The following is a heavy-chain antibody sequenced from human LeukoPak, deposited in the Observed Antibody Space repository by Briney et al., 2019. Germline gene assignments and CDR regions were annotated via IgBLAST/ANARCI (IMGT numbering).Heavy chain of an antibody. Sequence: GGSLRLSCEASGFTFNNYAMIWVSQAPGKGVEGVSGISGNGDHTYYTDSVKGRFTISRDNSNNTLYLQINSLRVDDTAVYYCAKILDTRWLQLKGCYFDYWGQGTLVPVSS. CDR3: AKILDTRWLQLKGCYFDY. V-gene: IGHV3-23*01. D-gene: IGHD2-15*01. J-gene: IGHJ4*02. CDR1: GFTFNNYA. CDR2: ISGNGDHT.